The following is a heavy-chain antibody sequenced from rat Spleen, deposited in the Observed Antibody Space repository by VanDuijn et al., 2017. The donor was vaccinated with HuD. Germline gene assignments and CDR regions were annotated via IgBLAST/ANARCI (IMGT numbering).Heavy chain of an antibody. D-gene: IGHD1-10*01. J-gene: IGHJ2*01. CDR3: TTLYNNFFDY. Sequence: EVQLVESGGGLVQPGGSLKLSCAASGFTYNDYAMAWVRQAPAKGLEWVATISTGGGDTYYRDSVKGRFTISRDNAKSTQYLQMDSPRSEDTATYYCTTLYNNFFDYWGQGVMVTVSS. CDR1: GFTYNDYA. V-gene: IGHV5S13*01. CDR2: ISTGGGDT.